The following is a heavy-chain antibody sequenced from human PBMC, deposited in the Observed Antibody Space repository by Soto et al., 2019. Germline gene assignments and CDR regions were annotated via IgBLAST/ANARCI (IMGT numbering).Heavy chain of an antibody. V-gene: IGHV4-39*01. J-gene: IGHJ6*02. CDR3: ARHQTSGWYGLRYYYYYGMDV. CDR2: IYYSGST. D-gene: IGHD6-19*01. CDR1: GGSISSSSYY. Sequence: PSETLSLTCTVSGGSISSSSYYWGWIRQPPGKGLEWIGSIYYSGSTYYNPSLKSRVTISVDTSKNQFSLKLSSVTAADTAVYYCARHQTSGWYGLRYYYYYGMDVWGQGTTVTVSS.